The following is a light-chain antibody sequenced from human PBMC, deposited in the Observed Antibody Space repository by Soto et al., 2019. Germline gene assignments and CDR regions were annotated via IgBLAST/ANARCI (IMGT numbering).Light chain of an antibody. J-gene: IGLJ1*01. V-gene: IGLV1-40*01. CDR3: QSYDSRLSSYV. CDR1: SSNIGTGYD. Sequence: QSLLTQPPSVSGAPGQRVTISCTGGSSNIGTGYDVHWYQQLPGTAPKLHIYSNANRPSGVPDRFSGSKSGTSASLAITGLQAEDEADYYCQSYDSRLSSYVFGTGTKVTVL. CDR2: SNA.